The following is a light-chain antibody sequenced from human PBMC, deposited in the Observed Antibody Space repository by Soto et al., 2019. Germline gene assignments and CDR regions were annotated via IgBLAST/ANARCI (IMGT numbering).Light chain of an antibody. V-gene: IGKV1-27*01. Sequence: DIQMTQSPSSLSASFGDRVTMTCRASQGIGIYLAWFQQRPGNTPKLLIYAASTLRSGVPSRFSGSGSGTDFTLTISSLQPEDVATYYCKKYNSAPLTFGGGTRVEIK. CDR3: KKYNSAPLT. CDR1: QGIGIY. J-gene: IGKJ4*01. CDR2: AAS.